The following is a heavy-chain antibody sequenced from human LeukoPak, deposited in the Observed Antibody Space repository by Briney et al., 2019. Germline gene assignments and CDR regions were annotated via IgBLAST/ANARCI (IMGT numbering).Heavy chain of an antibody. V-gene: IGHV4-39*01. J-gene: IGHJ4*02. CDR2: IHFGGTT. CDR1: GGSIGRSVYY. CDR3: ARGSHYDSSGYYFDY. D-gene: IGHD3-22*01. Sequence: SETLSLTCSVSGGSIGRSVYYWGWIRQSPGKGLEWIGSIHFGGTTHQNPSLKSRATISVDTSKNQFSLKLTSVTAADTAVYYCARGSHYDSSGYYFDYWGQGTLVTVSS.